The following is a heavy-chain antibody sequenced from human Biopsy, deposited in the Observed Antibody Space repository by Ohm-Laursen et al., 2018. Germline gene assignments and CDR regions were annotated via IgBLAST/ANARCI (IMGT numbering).Heavy chain of an antibody. Sequence: SDTLSLTCTVSGGSLNFYYWSWIRQPPGKGLEWIGYMYYSGSTKYSPSLKNRVTVSFDTSRNQFSLKLTSMTPADTVVYYCVRGRSPATYWGQGALVIVSS. V-gene: IGHV4-59*07. CDR2: MYYSGST. CDR3: VRGRSPATY. D-gene: IGHD3-16*01. CDR1: GGSLNFYY. J-gene: IGHJ4*02.